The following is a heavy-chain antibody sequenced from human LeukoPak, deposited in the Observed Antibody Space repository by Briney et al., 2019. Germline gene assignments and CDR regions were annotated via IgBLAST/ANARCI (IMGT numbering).Heavy chain of an antibody. CDR2: IKQDGSEG. D-gene: IGHD1-26*01. CDR3: ARDHSSYYGGNWFDP. V-gene: IGHV3-7*01. CDR1: GFTFSIYW. Sequence: GGSLRLSCAASGFTFSIYWMSWVRQAPGKGLEWVANIKQDGSEGYYVDSVKGRFTISRDNAKNALYLQVNSLRAEDTAVYYCARDHSSYYGGNWFDPRGQGTLVTVSS. J-gene: IGHJ5*02.